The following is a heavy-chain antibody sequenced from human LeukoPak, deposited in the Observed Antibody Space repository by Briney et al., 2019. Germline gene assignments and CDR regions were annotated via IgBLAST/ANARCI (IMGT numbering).Heavy chain of an antibody. V-gene: IGHV3-23*01. CDR2: ISGSGGST. Sequence: GGSLRLSCAASGFTFSSYAMSWVRQAPGNGLEWVSAISGSGGSTYYADSVKGRFTISRDNSKNTLYLQMNSLRAEDTAVYYCAKAWELGIASIDYWGQGTLVTVSS. D-gene: IGHD3-10*01. CDR1: GFTFSSYA. CDR3: AKAWELGIASIDY. J-gene: IGHJ4*02.